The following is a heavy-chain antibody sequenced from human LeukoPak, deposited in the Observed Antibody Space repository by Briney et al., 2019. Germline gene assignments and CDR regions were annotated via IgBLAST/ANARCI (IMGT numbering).Heavy chain of an antibody. CDR3: ASNEVAVYNWTDERYYYYGMDV. J-gene: IGHJ6*04. D-gene: IGHD1-1*01. Sequence: SVKVSCKASGGTFSSYAISWVRQAPGQGLEWMGGIIPIFGTANYAQKFQGRVTITADESTSTAYMELSSLRSEDTAVYYCASNEVAVYNWTDERYYYYGMDVWGKGTTVTVSS. CDR1: GGTFSSYA. CDR2: IIPIFGTA. V-gene: IGHV1-69*01.